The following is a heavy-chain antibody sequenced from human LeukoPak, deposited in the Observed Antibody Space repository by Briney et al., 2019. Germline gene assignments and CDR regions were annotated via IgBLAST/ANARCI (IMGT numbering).Heavy chain of an antibody. V-gene: IGHV4-34*01. J-gene: IGHJ6*03. CDR2: INHSGST. CDR3: ARLVRGYSSSWYQGYYMDV. CDR1: GGSFSGYY. D-gene: IGHD6-13*01. Sequence: SETLSLTCAVYGGSFSGYYWSWIRQPPGKGLEWIGEINHSGSTNYNPSLKSRVTISVDTSKNQFSLKLSSVTAADTAVYYCARLVRGYSSSWYQGYYMDVWGNGTTVTISS.